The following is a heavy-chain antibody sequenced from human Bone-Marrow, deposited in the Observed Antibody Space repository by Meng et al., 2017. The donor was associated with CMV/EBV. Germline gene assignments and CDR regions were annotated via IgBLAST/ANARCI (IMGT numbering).Heavy chain of an antibody. CDR2: ISSSANIM. Sequence: SGFTFSDYYMSWICQAPGKGLEWVSYISSSANIMYYADSVKGRFTISRDNAKNSLFLQMNTLRAEDTAVYYCVRDRHYYDTSGRKNDYWGQGTLVTVSS. J-gene: IGHJ4*02. V-gene: IGHV3-11*01. CDR3: VRDRHYYDTSGRKNDY. CDR1: GFTFSDYY. D-gene: IGHD3-22*01.